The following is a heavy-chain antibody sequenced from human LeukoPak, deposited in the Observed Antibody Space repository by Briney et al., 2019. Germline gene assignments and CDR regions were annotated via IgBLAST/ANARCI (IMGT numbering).Heavy chain of an antibody. CDR1: GGPVSSGNFY. CDR2: IYNNGNT. D-gene: IGHD1-7*01. Sequence: PSETLSLTCIVSGGPVSSGNFYWNWIRQPPGEGLEWIGYIYNNGNTNYNPSLKTRVTISADSSKNQFSLTVRSVTAADTAFYYCARGHNTIWNSQSHWGQGSLVTVSS. J-gene: IGHJ4*02. V-gene: IGHV4-61*01. CDR3: ARGHNTIWNSQSH.